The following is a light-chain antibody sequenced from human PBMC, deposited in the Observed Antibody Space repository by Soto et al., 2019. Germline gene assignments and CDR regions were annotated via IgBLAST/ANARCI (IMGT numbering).Light chain of an antibody. CDR2: GAS. CDR3: QQYGGSPLT. V-gene: IGKV3-20*01. J-gene: IGKJ4*01. Sequence: DIVMTQSPGTLSLSPGERATLSCRASQSVSSNLAWYQQKPGQAPSLLIYGASRRATGIPDRFSGSGSGTDFTLTIRLEPEDFAVYYCQQYGGSPLTFGGGTKVDNK. CDR1: QSVSSN.